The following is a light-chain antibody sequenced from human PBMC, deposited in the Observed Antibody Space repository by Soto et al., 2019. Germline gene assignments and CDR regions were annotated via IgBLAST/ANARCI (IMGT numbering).Light chain of an antibody. V-gene: IGKV1-27*01. CDR3: QKYNSAPPCT. CDR1: QGISNY. J-gene: IGKJ1*01. Sequence: DIQMTQSPSSLSASVGDRVTITCRASQGISNYLAWYQQKPGKVPKLLIYAASTLQSGVPSRFSGSGAGTDFTLTISSLQPEDVATYYCQKYNSAPPCTFGQGTKV. CDR2: AAS.